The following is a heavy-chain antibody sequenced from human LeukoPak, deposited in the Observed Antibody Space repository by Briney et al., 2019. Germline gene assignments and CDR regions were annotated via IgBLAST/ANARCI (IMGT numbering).Heavy chain of an antibody. CDR1: GGSISSGSYY. CDR3: ARERDAVEDIVVVPAANDAFDI. Sequence: SETLSLTCTVSGGSISSGSYYWSWIRQPAGKGLEWIGRIYTSGSTNYNPSLKSRVTISVDTSKNQFSLKLSSVTTADTAVYYCARERDAVEDIVVVPAANDAFDIWGQGTMVTVSS. D-gene: IGHD2-2*01. V-gene: IGHV4-61*02. J-gene: IGHJ3*02. CDR2: IYTSGST.